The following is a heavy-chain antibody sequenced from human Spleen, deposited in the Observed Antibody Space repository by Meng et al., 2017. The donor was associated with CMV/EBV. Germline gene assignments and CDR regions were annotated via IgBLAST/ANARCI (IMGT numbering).Heavy chain of an antibody. J-gene: IGHJ4*02. D-gene: IGHD3-22*01. CDR1: GFTFSSYT. CDR2: ISSSGRAV. Sequence: GGSLTLSCTASGFTFSSYTMNWVRQPPGKGLEWVSYISSSGRAVHYADSLRGRFTVSRDNAKNSLFLQMNSLAADDTAVYYCARCLFDSNDPLDYWGQGAVVTVSS. V-gene: IGHV3-48*04. CDR3: ARCLFDSNDPLDY.